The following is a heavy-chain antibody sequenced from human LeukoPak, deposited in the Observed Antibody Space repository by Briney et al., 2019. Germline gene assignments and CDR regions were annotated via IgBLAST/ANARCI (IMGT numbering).Heavy chain of an antibody. CDR1: GFTFSSYT. J-gene: IGHJ4*02. V-gene: IGHV3-21*06. CDR3: ASPAYCGGDCCG. Sequence: KPGGSLRLSCVASGFTFSSYTMNWVRQAPGKGLEWVSSISGNSDHIYYTDSVKGRFTISRDNAKNSLYLQMNSLRVEDTAVYYCASPAYCGGDCCGWGQGTLVTVSS. D-gene: IGHD2-21*01. CDR2: ISGNSDHI.